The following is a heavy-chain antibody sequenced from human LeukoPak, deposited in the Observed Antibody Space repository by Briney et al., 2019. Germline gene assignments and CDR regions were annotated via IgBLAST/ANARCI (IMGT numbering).Heavy chain of an antibody. V-gene: IGHV1-46*01. CDR3: ARVPGRGYGLYCFDY. Sequence: ASVKVSCKASGYTFINYYLHWVRQAPGQGLEWMGEINPTGGDTIYAQKFQGRVTMTRDMSTSTVYMELSSLRSEDTAVYYCARVPGRGYGLYCFDYWGQGTLVTVSP. CDR2: INPTGGDT. CDR1: GYTFINYY. D-gene: IGHD3-22*01. J-gene: IGHJ4*02.